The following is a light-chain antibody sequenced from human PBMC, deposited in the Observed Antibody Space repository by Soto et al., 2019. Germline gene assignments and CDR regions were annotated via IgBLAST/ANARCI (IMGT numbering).Light chain of an antibody. Sequence: EIVLTQSPATLSLSPGERATLSCRASQSVSSYLAWYQQKPGQAPRLLIYDASNRATCIPARFSGSGPGTDFTLTISRLEPEDFAVYYCQQRINGPLNLGAGPKVDTK. J-gene: IGKJ4*01. CDR2: DAS. V-gene: IGKV3-11*01. CDR3: QQRINGPLN. CDR1: QSVSSY.